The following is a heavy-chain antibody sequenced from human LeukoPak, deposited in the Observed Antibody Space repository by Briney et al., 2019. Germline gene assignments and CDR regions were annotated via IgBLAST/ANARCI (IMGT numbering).Heavy chain of an antibody. CDR2: IKQDGGET. V-gene: IGHV3-7*01. CDR3: ARIAAAGYYYFDY. CDR1: GFTFSTYW. Sequence: GGSLRLSCAASGFTFSTYWMTWVRQAPGKGLEWVACIKQDGGETYYLDSVKGRFTISRDNAKNSLYLQMNSLRAEDTAVYYCARIAAAGYYYFDYWGQGTLVTVSS. D-gene: IGHD6-13*01. J-gene: IGHJ4*02.